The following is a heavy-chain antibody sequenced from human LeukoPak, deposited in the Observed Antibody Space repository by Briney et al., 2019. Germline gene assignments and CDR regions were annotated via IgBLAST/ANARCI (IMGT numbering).Heavy chain of an antibody. CDR1: GFTFTLYA. V-gene: IGHV3-23*01. CDR3: AKDGGYYFDS. CDR2: ISNYGSGT. J-gene: IGHJ4*02. Sequence: GGALRLPCAASGFTFTLYAMTMVRQAPGEGFEWVSTISNYGSGTYYADSAKGRFTISRDNSKNTLYLQMNSLRAEDTAVYYCAKDGGYYFDSWGQGTLVTVSS. D-gene: IGHD3-10*01.